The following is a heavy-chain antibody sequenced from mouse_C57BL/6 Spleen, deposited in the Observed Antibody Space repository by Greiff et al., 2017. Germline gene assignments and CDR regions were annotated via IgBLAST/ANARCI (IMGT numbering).Heavy chain of an antibody. CDR2: IYPGSGST. Sequence: VQLQQPGAELVKPGASVKMSCKVSGYTFTSYCTTWVKQRPGQGLEWIGDIYPGSGSTNYNEKFKSKATLTVDTSSSTAYMQLSRLTSEDSADYYCAIYWGYYGSSAPMDYWGQGTSVTVSS. J-gene: IGHJ4*01. CDR1: GYTFTSYC. CDR3: AIYWGYYGSSAPMDY. D-gene: IGHD1-1*01. V-gene: IGHV1-55*01.